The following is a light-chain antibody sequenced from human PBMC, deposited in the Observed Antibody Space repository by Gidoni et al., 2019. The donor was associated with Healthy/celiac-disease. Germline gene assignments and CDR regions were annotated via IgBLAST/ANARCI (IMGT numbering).Light chain of an antibody. Sequence: DIQMNQSPSSLSASVGDRVTSTCRASQSIHSYLNWYQQKPGKAPKLLIYAASSLHSGGPSRFSGSGCGTDFTLTISCLQPEDFATYYWQQSYSTLWTFGQGTRVEIK. J-gene: IGKJ1*01. V-gene: IGKV1-39*01. CDR1: QSIHSY. CDR3: QQSYSTLWT. CDR2: AAS.